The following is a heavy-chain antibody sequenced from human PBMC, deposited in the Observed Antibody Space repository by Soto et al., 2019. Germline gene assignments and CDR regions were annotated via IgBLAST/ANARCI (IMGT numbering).Heavy chain of an antibody. D-gene: IGHD2-2*01. CDR1: GFTFSSYA. J-gene: IGHJ4*02. Sequence: EVQLLESGGGLVQPGGSLRLSCAASGFTFSSYAMSWVRQAPGKGLEWVSAISGSGGSTYYADPVKGRFTISRDNSKNTLYLQMNSLRAEDTAVYYCAKIPDIVVVPAATEYDYWGQGTLVTVSS. V-gene: IGHV3-23*01. CDR2: ISGSGGST. CDR3: AKIPDIVVVPAATEYDY.